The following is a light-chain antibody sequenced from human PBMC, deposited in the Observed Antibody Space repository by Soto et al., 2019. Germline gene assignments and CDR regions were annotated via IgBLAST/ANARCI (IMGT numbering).Light chain of an antibody. Sequence: EIVLTQSPGTLSLSPGGRATLSCRASQSVTSNYLAWYQQKPGQAPRLLIYAASSRATAIPDRFSGSGSGTDFTLTISRLEPEDFAVYYCQQYGSSPKTFGQGTKLEIK. CDR2: AAS. J-gene: IGKJ1*01. CDR1: QSVTSNY. V-gene: IGKV3-20*01. CDR3: QQYGSSPKT.